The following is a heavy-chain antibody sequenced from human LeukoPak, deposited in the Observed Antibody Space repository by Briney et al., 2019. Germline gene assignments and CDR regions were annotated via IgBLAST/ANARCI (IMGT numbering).Heavy chain of an antibody. J-gene: IGHJ4*02. CDR3: ARAYSSGWYGY. CDR2: ITWNSGST. CDR1: GLTFANYG. D-gene: IGHD6-19*01. Sequence: GGSLRLSCAASGLTFANYGMSWVRQVPGKGLEWVSGITWNSGSTYYADSVKGRFTISRDNSKNTLFLQMNSLTAEDTAVYYCARAYSSGWYGYWGQGTLVTVSS. V-gene: IGHV3-23*01.